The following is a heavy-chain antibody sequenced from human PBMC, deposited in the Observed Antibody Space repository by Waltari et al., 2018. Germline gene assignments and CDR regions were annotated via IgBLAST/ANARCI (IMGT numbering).Heavy chain of an antibody. Sequence: EVQLVESGGGSIQPGGSLRLSCGASGFTFSSNFMSWVRRAPGKGLEWVSINYNDGTTYYGDSVKGRFTIYRDNAKSTMYLQMNTLRTEDTAVYYCATGRYRFFDYWGQGTLVTVSS. J-gene: IGHJ4*02. CDR1: GFTFSSNF. V-gene: IGHV3-53*01. CDR3: ATGRYRFFDY. CDR2: NYNDGTT. D-gene: IGHD1-26*01.